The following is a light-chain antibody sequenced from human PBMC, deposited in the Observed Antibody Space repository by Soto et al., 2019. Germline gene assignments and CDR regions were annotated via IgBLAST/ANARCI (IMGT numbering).Light chain of an antibody. V-gene: IGKV1-5*01. J-gene: IGKJ2*03. Sequence: DSQMTQSPSTPSASVGDRVTITCRASQSISTWLAWYQQKPGKAPKVLIYGASSLESGVPSRFSGSGSETEFTLTISSLQPDDFATYYCQEYHSYPYSFGQGTKLEIK. CDR3: QEYHSYPYS. CDR1: QSISTW. CDR2: GAS.